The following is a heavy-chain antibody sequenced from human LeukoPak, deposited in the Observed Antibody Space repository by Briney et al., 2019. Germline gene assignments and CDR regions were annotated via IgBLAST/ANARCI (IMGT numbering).Heavy chain of an antibody. V-gene: IGHV5-51*01. CDR3: ARRWARHDAFDI. CDR2: IYPGDSDT. Sequence: GESLKISCKTSGYSFTTYWIAWVRQMPGKGLEWMGIIYPGDSDTRYSPSFQGQVTISADKSINTAYLQWSSLQASDTAMYYCARRWARHDAFDIWGQGTMVTVSS. D-gene: IGHD1-26*01. J-gene: IGHJ3*02. CDR1: GYSFTTYW.